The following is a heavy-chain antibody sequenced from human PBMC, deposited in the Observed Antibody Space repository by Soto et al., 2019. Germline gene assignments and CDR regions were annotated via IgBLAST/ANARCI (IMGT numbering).Heavy chain of an antibody. CDR1: GFTFSSYA. Sequence: GSLRLSCAASGFTFSSYAMHWVRQAPGKGLEWVAVISYDGSNKYYADSVKGRFTISRDNSKNTLYLQMNSLRAEDTAVYYCARSGTTDFDYWGQGTLVTVSS. V-gene: IGHV3-30-3*01. D-gene: IGHD4-4*01. CDR2: ISYDGSNK. J-gene: IGHJ4*02. CDR3: ARSGTTDFDY.